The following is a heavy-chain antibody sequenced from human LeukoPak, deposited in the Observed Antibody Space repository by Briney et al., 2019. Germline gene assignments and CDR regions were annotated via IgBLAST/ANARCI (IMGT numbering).Heavy chain of an antibody. CDR3: ARDPTDYGDYDSPFDY. CDR1: GGSFSGYY. D-gene: IGHD4-17*01. J-gene: IGHJ4*02. CDR2: INHSGST. Sequence: SETLSLTCAVYGGSFSGYYWSWIRQPPGKGLEWIGEINHSGSTNYNPSLKSRVTISVDTSKNQFSLKLSSVTAADTAVYYCARDPTDYGDYDSPFDYWGQGTLVTVSS. V-gene: IGHV4-34*01.